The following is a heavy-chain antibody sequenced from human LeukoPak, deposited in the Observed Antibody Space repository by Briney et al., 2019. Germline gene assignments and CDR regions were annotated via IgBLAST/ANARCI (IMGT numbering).Heavy chain of an antibody. D-gene: IGHD3-10*01. CDR1: GFTFSSYS. J-gene: IGHJ5*02. V-gene: IGHV3-21*01. CDR3: ARDPAWVRGVIIGSFDP. CDR2: ISSSSSYI. Sequence: PGGSLRLSRAASGFTFSSYSMNWVRQAPGKGLEWVSSISSSSSYIYYADSVKGRFTISRDNAKNSLYLQMNSLRAEDTAVYYCARDPAWVRGVIIGSFDPWGQGTLVTVSS.